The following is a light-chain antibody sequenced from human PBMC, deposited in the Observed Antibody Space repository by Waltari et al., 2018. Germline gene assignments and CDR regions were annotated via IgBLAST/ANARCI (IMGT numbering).Light chain of an antibody. CDR2: DAS. V-gene: IGKV3-15*01. CDR1: QSVSNN. Sequence: EVVMTQSPVTLSVSPGERATLSSSPSQSVSNNLAWYQHKPGQAPRPVMYDASTRASGLPARFSGTGSGREFTLTINSLQSEDVAIYYCQQYSNWPPWTFGQGTTVEIK. J-gene: IGKJ1*01. CDR3: QQYSNWPPWT.